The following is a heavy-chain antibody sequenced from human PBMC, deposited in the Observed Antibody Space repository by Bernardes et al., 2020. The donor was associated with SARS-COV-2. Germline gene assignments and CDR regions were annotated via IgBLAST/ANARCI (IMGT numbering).Heavy chain of an antibody. J-gene: IGHJ4*02. CDR1: GFTFTDYG. D-gene: IGHD3-16*01. CDR2: INNIGDNT. CDR3: ANDAGVDVFFDY. Sequence: GGSLRLSFVASGFTFTDYGMTWVRPAPGEGLEWGSTINNIGDNTHYADSVKGRFTISRDNSKKMLYLQMNSLRAEDTAVYYCANDAGVDVFFDYWGQGTLVTVSS. V-gene: IGHV3-23*01.